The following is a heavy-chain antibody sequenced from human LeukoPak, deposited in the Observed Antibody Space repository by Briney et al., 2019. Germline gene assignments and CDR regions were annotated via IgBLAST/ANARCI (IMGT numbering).Heavy chain of an antibody. D-gene: IGHD2-2*01. CDR2: ISQSGST. CDR1: GFTFSSYS. J-gene: IGHJ4*03. Sequence: GSLRLSCAASGFTFSSYSMNWVRQAPGKGLEWIGEISQSGSTNYNPSLKSRVTILLDTSKNHFSVRLSSVTAADTAVYYCARAYYSTSWYGVWGQGTLVTVSS. CDR3: ARAYYSTSWYGV. V-gene: IGHV4-34*01.